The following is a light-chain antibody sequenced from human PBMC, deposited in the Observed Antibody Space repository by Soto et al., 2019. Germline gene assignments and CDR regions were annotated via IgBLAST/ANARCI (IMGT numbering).Light chain of an antibody. CDR1: SSNIGSNT. CDR3: VAWDDSLNGYVV. Sequence: QSALTQPPSASGTPGRRVTISCSGSSSNIGSNTVNWYQQLPGTAPKLVIYSNNQRPSGVPDRFSGSKSGTSASLAISGLQSEDEADYYCVAWDDSLNGYVVFGGGTKVTLL. J-gene: IGLJ2*01. CDR2: SNN. V-gene: IGLV1-44*01.